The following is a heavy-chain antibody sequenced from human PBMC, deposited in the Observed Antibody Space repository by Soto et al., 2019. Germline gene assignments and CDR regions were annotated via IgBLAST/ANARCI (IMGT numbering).Heavy chain of an antibody. D-gene: IGHD3-10*01. CDR1: GFTFDDYT. V-gene: IGHV3-43*01. J-gene: IGHJ6*02. CDR3: AKALLREGSAGPDRFYYYYYGMDV. CDR2: ISWDGGST. Sequence: GGSLRLSCAASGFTFDDYTMHWVRQAPGKGLEWVSLISWDGGSTYYADSVKGRFTISRDNSKNSLYLQMNSLRTEDTALYYCAKALLREGSAGPDRFYYYYYGMDVWGQGTTVTVSS.